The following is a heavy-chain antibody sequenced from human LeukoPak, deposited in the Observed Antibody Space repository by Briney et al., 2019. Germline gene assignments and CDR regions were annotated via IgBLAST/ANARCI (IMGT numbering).Heavy chain of an antibody. CDR1: GGSISSSSYY. Sequence: PSETLSLTCTVSGGSISSSSYYWGWIRQPPGKGLEWIGSIYYSGSTYYNPSLKSRVTISVDTSKNQFSLKLSSVTAADTAVYYCARAAPSGYDSGPDAFDIWGQGTMVTVSS. CDR2: IYYSGST. V-gene: IGHV4-39*07. J-gene: IGHJ3*02. CDR3: ARAAPSGYDSGPDAFDI. D-gene: IGHD5-12*01.